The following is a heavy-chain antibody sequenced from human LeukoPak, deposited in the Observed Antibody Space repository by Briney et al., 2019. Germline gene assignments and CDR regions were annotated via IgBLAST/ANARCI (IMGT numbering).Heavy chain of an antibody. Sequence: GRSLRLSCAASGFTFSSYGMHWVRQAPGKGLEWVAVISYDGSNKYYADSVKGQFTISRDNSKNTLYLQMNSLRAEDTAVYYCAKDLYYYGSGSYYGPDYWGQGTLVTVSS. CDR3: AKDLYYYGSGSYYGPDY. V-gene: IGHV3-30*18. CDR2: ISYDGSNK. J-gene: IGHJ4*02. CDR1: GFTFSSYG. D-gene: IGHD3-10*01.